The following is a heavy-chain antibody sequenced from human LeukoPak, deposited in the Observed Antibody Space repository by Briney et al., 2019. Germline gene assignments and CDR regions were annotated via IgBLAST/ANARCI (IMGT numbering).Heavy chain of an antibody. CDR2: ISAYNGNT. D-gene: IGHD6-13*01. J-gene: IGHJ4*02. Sequence: ASVKVSCKASGYTFTSYGISWVRHAPGQGLEWMGWISAYNGNTNYAQKLQGRVTMTTDTSTSTAYMELRSLRSDDTAVYYCASDSRIVLAGAGPEGLDYWGQGTLVTVSS. CDR1: GYTFTSYG. CDR3: ASDSRIVLAGAGPEGLDY. V-gene: IGHV1-18*01.